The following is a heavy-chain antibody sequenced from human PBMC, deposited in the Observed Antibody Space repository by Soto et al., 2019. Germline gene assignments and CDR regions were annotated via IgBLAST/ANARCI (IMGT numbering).Heavy chain of an antibody. CDR1: GFTFSSYW. J-gene: IGHJ4*02. CDR2: IKQDGSEK. V-gene: IGHV3-7*04. D-gene: IGHD1-26*01. CDR3: ARGRGRYLPAPEKY. Sequence: GGSLRLSCAASGFTFSSYWMSWVRQAPGKGLEWVANIKQDGSEKYYVDSGKGRFTISRDNAKNSLYLQMNSLRAEDTAVYYCARGRGRYLPAPEKYWGQGTLVTVSS.